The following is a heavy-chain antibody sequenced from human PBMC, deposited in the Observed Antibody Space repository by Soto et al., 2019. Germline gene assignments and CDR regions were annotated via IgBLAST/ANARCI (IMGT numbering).Heavy chain of an antibody. CDR2: ISYDGTNK. CDR1: GFSFSISP. Sequence: PGGSLRRSGAASGFSFSISPMHWVRQAPGKGPEWVALISYDGTNKFYADSVKGRFTISRDNSKSTLYLQVDSLRPEDAAVYYCARDPKTSGGQHWAFNYFDSWGQGTLVTVSS. D-gene: IGHD7-27*01. CDR3: ARDPKTSGGQHWAFNYFDS. J-gene: IGHJ4*02. V-gene: IGHV3-30-3*01.